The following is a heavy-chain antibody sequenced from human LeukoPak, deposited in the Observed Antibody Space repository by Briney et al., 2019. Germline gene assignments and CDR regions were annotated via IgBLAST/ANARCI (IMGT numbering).Heavy chain of an antibody. J-gene: IGHJ6*03. CDR2: IIPIFGTA. D-gene: IGHD3-3*01. Sequence: GASVKVSCKASGGTFSSYAISWVRQAPGQGLECIGGIIPIFGTANYAQKFQGRVTITTDESTSTAYMELSSLRSEDTAVYYCARLYDFWSGPSDYYYMDVLGKGTTVTVSS. V-gene: IGHV1-69*05. CDR1: GGTFSSYA. CDR3: ARLYDFWSGPSDYYYMDV.